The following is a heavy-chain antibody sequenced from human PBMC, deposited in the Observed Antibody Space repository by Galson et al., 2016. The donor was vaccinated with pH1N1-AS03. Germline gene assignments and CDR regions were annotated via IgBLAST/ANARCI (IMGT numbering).Heavy chain of an antibody. V-gene: IGHV6-1*01. CDR2: TYLRSTWYH. J-gene: IGHJ4*02. CDR3: VRDIYGDPLGE. D-gene: IGHD4-17*01. CDR1: GDSVLSDSAA. Sequence: CTISGDSVLSDSAAWNWVRQSPSRGLEWLGRTYLRSTWYHDYAESMKSRIIINADTSKNQFSLQLNSVTPEDTAVYYCVRDIYGDPLGEWGQGTLVTVSS.